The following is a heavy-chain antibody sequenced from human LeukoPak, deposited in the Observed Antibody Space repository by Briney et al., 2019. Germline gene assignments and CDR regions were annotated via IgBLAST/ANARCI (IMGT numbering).Heavy chain of an antibody. D-gene: IGHD3-22*01. CDR2: INPNSGGT. CDR1: GYTFTGYY. Sequence: ASVKVSCKDSGYTFTGYYLHWVRQTPGQGLEWMGWINPNSGGTNYAQKFQGRVTMTRDTTISTAYMELSRLRSDDTAVYYCARVRYYYEKFAGYWGQGTLVTVSS. CDR3: ARVRYYYEKFAGY. V-gene: IGHV1-2*02. J-gene: IGHJ4*02.